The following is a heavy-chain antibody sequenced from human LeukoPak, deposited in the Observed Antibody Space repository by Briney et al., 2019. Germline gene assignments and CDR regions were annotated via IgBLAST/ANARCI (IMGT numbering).Heavy chain of an antibody. CDR1: GGSISSSSYY. D-gene: IGHD3-22*01. J-gene: IGHJ4*02. CDR2: INHSGIT. V-gene: IGHV4-39*07. Sequence: SETLSLTCTVSGGSISSSSYYWGWIRRPPGKGLEWLGEINHSGITNYNPSLKSRVTISVDTSKNQFSLKLSSVTAADTAVYYCASLYYYHSTSNSGDSGGQGTLVTVSS. CDR3: ASLYYYHSTSNSGDS.